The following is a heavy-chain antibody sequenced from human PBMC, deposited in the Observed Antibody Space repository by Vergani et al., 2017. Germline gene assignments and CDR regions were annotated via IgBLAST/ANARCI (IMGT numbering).Heavy chain of an antibody. Sequence: EVQLLESGGGLVQPGGSLRLSCAASGFTFSSYAMSWVRQAPGKGLEWVSAISGSGGSTYYADHLKGRFTSSRDNSKNTLYLQMNSLRADATAVYYCAKGPTLDYGDARIDYWGQGTLVTVSS. CDR3: AKGPTLDYGDARIDY. CDR2: ISGSGGST. V-gene: IGHV3-23*01. J-gene: IGHJ4*02. D-gene: IGHD4-17*01. CDR1: GFTFSSYA.